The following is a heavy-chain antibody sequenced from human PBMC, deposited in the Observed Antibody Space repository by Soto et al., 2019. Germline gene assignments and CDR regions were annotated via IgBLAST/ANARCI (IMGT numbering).Heavy chain of an antibody. CDR2: IDPSDSYT. D-gene: IGHD3-3*01. J-gene: IGHJ4*02. Sequence: GESLKISCKGSGYSFTSYWISWVRQMPGKGLEWMGRIDPSDSYTNYSPSFQGHVTISADKSISTAYLQWSSLKASDTAMYYCARLSKRITIFGVVADRPFDYWGQGTLVTVSS. CDR3: ARLSKRITIFGVVADRPFDY. V-gene: IGHV5-10-1*01. CDR1: GYSFTSYW.